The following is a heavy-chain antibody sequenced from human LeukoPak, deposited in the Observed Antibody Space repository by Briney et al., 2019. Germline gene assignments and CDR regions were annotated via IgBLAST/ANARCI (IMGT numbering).Heavy chain of an antibody. D-gene: IGHD2-15*01. CDR2: INHSGST. J-gene: IGHJ4*02. V-gene: IGHV4-34*01. CDR3: ARGVEDCSGGSCYQLKYYFDY. Sequence: SETLSLTCAVYGGSFSGYYWSWIRQPPGKGLEWIGEINHSGSTNYNPSLKSRVTISVDTSKIQFSLKLSSVTAADTAVYYCARGVEDCSGGSCYQLKYYFDYWGQGTLVTVSS. CDR1: GGSFSGYY.